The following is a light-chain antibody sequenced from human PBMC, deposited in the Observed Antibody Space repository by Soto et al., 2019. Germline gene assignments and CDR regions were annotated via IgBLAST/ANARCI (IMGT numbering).Light chain of an antibody. J-gene: IGLJ1*01. CDR2: DVS. V-gene: IGLV2-14*03. CDR1: SSDVGGYNY. Sequence: QSLLTQPASVSGSPGQSITISCTGTSSDVGGYNYVSWYQHHPGKAPKLMIYDVSNRPSGVSNRFSGSKSGNTASLTISGLQPEDEADYYCCSYTTSNTRQIVFGTGTTVTVL. CDR3: CSYTTSNTRQIV.